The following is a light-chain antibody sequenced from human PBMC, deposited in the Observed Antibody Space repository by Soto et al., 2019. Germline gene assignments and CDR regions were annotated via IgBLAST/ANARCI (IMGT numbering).Light chain of an antibody. CDR2: DAS. V-gene: IGKV3-11*01. CDR3: QQRSTPYT. CDR1: QSVSSY. Sequence: EIVLTQSPATLSLSPGERATLSCRASQSVSSYLAWYQQKPGQAPRLLIYDASNRATGIPARFSGSGSGTDFTRTISSLEPEDFAVYYCQQRSTPYTFGQGTKLEIK. J-gene: IGKJ2*01.